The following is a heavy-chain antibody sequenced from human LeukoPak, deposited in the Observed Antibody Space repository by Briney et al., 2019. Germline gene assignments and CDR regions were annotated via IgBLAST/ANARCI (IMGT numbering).Heavy chain of an antibody. V-gene: IGHV3-15*01. Sequence: GGSLRLSCAASGFTFSNAWMSWVRQAPGKGLEWVGRIKRKTDGGTTDYAAPVKGRFIISRDDSKNTLYLQMNSLKTEDTAVYYCSTNRRAVPGISNFDYWGQGTLVTVSS. J-gene: IGHJ4*02. D-gene: IGHD6-19*01. CDR3: STNRRAVPGISNFDY. CDR1: GFTFSNAW. CDR2: IKRKTDGGTT.